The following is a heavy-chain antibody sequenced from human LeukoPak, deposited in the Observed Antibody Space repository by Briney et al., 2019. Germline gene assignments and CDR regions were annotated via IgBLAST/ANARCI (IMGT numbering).Heavy chain of an antibody. CDR2: IYPGDSDT. J-gene: IGHJ3*02. V-gene: IGHV5-51*01. CDR1: GYSFTSYW. D-gene: IGHD5-24*01. CDR3: ARGGDDYNWHDAFDI. Sequence: GESLKISCKGSGYSFTSYWIGWVRQMPGKGLEWMGIIYPGDSDTRYSPSFQGQVSISVDKSITTAYLQWNNLKASDTAIYYCARGGDDYNWHDAFDIWGQGTMVVVSS.